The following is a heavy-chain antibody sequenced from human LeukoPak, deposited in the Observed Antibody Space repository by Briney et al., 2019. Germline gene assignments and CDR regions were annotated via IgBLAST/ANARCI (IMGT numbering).Heavy chain of an antibody. D-gene: IGHD3-22*01. CDR1: GFTVSSNY. Sequence: GGSLRLSCAASGFTVSSNYMSWVRQAPGKGLEWVSVIYSGGSTYYADSVKGRFTISRDNSKNTLYLQMNSLRAEDTAVYYCANRDYYDSSGLDYWGQGTLVTVSS. CDR3: ANRDYYDSSGLDY. V-gene: IGHV3-53*01. CDR2: IYSGGST. J-gene: IGHJ4*02.